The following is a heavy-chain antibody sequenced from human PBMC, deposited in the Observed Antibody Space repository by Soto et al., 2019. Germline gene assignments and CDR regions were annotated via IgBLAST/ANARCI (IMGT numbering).Heavy chain of an antibody. CDR1: GGKSINRGDY. Sequence: LVPLRLPWSVSGGKSINRGDYWIFIRKPPGKGLEWIGSIYYSGSTYYNPSLKSRVTISVDTSKNQFSLKLSSVTAADTAVYYCARGYDILTGYYPNYYYGMDVWGQGTTVTGSS. V-gene: IGHV4-39*01. CDR2: IYYSGST. D-gene: IGHD3-9*01. CDR3: ARGYDILTGYYPNYYYGMDV. J-gene: IGHJ6*02.